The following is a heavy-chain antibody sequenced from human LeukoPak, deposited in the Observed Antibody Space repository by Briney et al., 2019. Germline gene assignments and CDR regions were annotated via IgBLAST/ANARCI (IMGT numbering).Heavy chain of an antibody. Sequence: PSETLSLTCAVYGGSFRGYYWSWIRQPPGKGLEWIGEINHSGSTDYNPSLKSRVTISVDTSKNQFSLKLSSVTAADTAVYYCARVGISRYSFDYWGQGTLVTVSS. D-gene: IGHD5-18*01. V-gene: IGHV4-34*01. CDR3: ARVGISRYSFDY. J-gene: IGHJ4*02. CDR1: GGSFRGYY. CDR2: INHSGST.